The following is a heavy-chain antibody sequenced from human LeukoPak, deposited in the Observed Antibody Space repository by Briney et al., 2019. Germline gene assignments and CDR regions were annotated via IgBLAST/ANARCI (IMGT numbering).Heavy chain of an antibody. CDR3: ARDMVAARPPHYFDY. CDR2: ISSGGNTI. Sequence: GGSLRLSCAASGFTFSDYYMSWIRQAPGKGLEWVSYISSGGNTIYYADSVKGRFTISRDNAKNSLYLQMNSLRAEDTAVYYCARDMVAARPPHYFDYWGQGTLVTVSS. D-gene: IGHD6-6*01. V-gene: IGHV3-11*04. J-gene: IGHJ4*02. CDR1: GFTFSDYY.